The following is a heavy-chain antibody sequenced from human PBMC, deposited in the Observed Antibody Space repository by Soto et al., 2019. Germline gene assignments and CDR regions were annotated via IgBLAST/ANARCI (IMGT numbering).Heavy chain of an antibody. CDR2: ISAYNGNT. V-gene: IGHV1-18*01. CDR1: GYTFTSYG. Sequence: ASVKVSCKASGYTFTSYGISWVRQAPGQGLEWMGWISAYNGNTNYAQKLQGRVTMTTDTSTSTAYMELRSLRSDDTAVYYCARAYYGSPAGTFDIWGQGTMVTVSS. D-gene: IGHD3-10*01. CDR3: ARAYYGSPAGTFDI. J-gene: IGHJ3*02.